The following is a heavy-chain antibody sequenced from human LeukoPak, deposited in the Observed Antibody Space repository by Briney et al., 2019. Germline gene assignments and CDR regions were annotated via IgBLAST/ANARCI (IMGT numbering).Heavy chain of an antibody. V-gene: IGHV3-23*01. CDR2: ISVASNT. CDR3: ADYGVSGVRNNFY. D-gene: IGHD3-3*01. Sequence: GGSLRLSCAASGLAFGSYAMSWVRQAPGKGLEWVSTISVASNTSYADSVKGRFTISRDNSRNTVYLQMTSLRADDTAVYYCADYGVSGVRNNFYWGQGTLVTVSS. CDR1: GLAFGSYA. J-gene: IGHJ4*02.